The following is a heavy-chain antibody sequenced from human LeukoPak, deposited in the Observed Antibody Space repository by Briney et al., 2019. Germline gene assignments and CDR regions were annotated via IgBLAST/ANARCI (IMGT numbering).Heavy chain of an antibody. CDR1: GGSVSSGSYY. Sequence: SETLSLTCTVSGGSVSSGSYYWSWIRQPPGKGLEWIGYIYYSGSTNYNPSLKSRVTISVDTSKNQFSLKLSSVTAADTAVYYCARRRNYYDSSGIFDYWGQGTLVTVSS. V-gene: IGHV4-61*01. J-gene: IGHJ4*02. CDR2: IYYSGST. D-gene: IGHD3-22*01. CDR3: ARRRNYYDSSGIFDY.